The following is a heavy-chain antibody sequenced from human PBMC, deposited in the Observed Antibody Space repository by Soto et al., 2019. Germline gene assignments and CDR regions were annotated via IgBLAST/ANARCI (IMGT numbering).Heavy chain of an antibody. J-gene: IGHJ4*02. V-gene: IGHV4-61*01. D-gene: IGHD4-17*01. CDR2: IYYSGTT. Sequence: SETLSLTCSVSGASVSDKTFYWSWLRQSPGKGLEWIGYIYYSGTTNYNPSLKGRFTISVYTSNNQFSLRLNSVTAADMALYYCARTTAVPNTLRSRYYFDYWGQGMLVTVSS. CDR1: GASVSDKTFY. CDR3: ARTTAVPNTLRSRYYFDY.